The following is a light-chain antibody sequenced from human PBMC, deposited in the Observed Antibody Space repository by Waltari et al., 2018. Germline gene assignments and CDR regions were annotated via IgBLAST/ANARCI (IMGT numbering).Light chain of an antibody. CDR3: ASWDDSHYV. V-gene: IGLV1-47*01. J-gene: IGLJ1*01. CDR2: RNI. CDR1: RATLGSNF. Sequence: QSVLTQPPSASATPGQRVTIPCSGSRATLGSNFLYWYQQFPQTAPKLLIYRNIERPSGVPERFSASKSGTSASLVISGVRSEDEAIYYCASWDDSHYVFGPGTTVTVL.